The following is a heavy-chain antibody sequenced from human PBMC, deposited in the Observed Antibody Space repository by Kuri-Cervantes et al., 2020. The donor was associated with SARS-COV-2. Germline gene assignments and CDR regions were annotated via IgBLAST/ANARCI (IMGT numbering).Heavy chain of an antibody. J-gene: IGHJ5*02. V-gene: IGHV4-39*01. CDR2: IYYSGST. Sequence: GSLRLSCTVSGGSISSSSYYWGWIRQPPGKGLEWIGSIYYSGSTYYNPSLKSRVTISVDTSKNQFSLKLSSVTAADTAVYYCARHEGVPAAFRLNWFGPWGQGTLVTVSS. CDR3: ARHEGVPAAFRLNWFGP. CDR1: GGSISSSSYY. D-gene: IGHD2-2*01.